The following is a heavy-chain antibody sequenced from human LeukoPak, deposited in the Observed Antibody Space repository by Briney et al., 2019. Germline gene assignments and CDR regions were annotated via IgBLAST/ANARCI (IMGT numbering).Heavy chain of an antibody. D-gene: IGHD6-19*01. Sequence: ASVKVSCKASGYTFTGYYMHWVRQAPGQGLEWMGWISAYNGNTNYAQKLRGRVTMTTDTSTSTAYMELRSLRSDDTAVYYCARSIAVAGFDYWGQGTLVTVPS. CDR1: GYTFTGYY. CDR3: ARSIAVAGFDY. CDR2: ISAYNGNT. V-gene: IGHV1-18*04. J-gene: IGHJ4*02.